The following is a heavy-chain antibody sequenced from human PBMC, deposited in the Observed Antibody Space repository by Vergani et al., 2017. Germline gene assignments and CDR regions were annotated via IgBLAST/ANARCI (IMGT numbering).Heavy chain of an antibody. CDR2: ISAYNGNT. Sequence: QVQLVQSGAEVKKPGSSVKVSCKASGYTFTSYGISWVRQAPGQGLEWMGWISAYNGNTNYAPKLQGRVTMTTDTSTSTAYMELRSLRSDDTAVYYCARERIAAAGYYYYYYGMDVWGQGTTVTVSS. V-gene: IGHV1-18*01. D-gene: IGHD6-13*01. J-gene: IGHJ6*02. CDR3: ARERIAAAGYYYYYYGMDV. CDR1: GYTFTSYG.